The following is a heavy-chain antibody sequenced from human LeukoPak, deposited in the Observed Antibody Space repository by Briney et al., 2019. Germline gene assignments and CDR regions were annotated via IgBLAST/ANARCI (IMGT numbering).Heavy chain of an antibody. CDR1: GGSISSYY. D-gene: IGHD4-23*01. J-gene: IGHJ3*02. V-gene: IGHV4-59*01. CDR3: ARDSTVVTSAFDI. Sequence: SETLSLTFPVSGGSISSYYWSWIRPPPGKGLGWIGYIYYSGSTNYNPSLKSRVTISVDTSKNQFSLKLSSVTAADTAVYYCARDSTVVTSAFDIWGQGTMVTVSS. CDR2: IYYSGST.